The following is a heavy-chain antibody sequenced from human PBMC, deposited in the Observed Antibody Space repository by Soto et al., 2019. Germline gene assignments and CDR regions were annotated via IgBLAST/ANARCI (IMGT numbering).Heavy chain of an antibody. V-gene: IGHV4-38-2*01. J-gene: IGHJ4*02. CDR1: EDYICRGYH. D-gene: IGHD3-22*01. Sequence: RSVTCPVWEDYICRGYHWARVRQPTGKGLEWVASIYHTGTTYYNPSLTSRVTISVDTSKNQFSLKLTSVTAADSAVYSCARTDSVGYYPYLGQGSLVSV. CDR3: ARTDSVGYYPY. CDR2: IYHTGTT.